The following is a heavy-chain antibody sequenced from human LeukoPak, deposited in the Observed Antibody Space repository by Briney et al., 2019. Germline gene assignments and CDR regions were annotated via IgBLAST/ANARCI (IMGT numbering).Heavy chain of an antibody. CDR2: ISGSGGST. Sequence: GGSLRLSCAASGFTFSSYAMSWVRQAPGKGLEWVSAISGSGGSTYYADSVKGRFTISRDNSKNTLYLQMNSLRAEDTAVYYCTKNQGIVVPPYYYYYMDVWGKGTTVTVSS. CDR3: TKNQGIVVPPYYYYYMDV. D-gene: IGHD3-22*01. J-gene: IGHJ6*03. V-gene: IGHV3-23*01. CDR1: GFTFSSYA.